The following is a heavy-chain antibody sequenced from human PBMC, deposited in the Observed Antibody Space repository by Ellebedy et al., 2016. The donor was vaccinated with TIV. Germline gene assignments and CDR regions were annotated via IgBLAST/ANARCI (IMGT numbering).Heavy chain of an antibody. V-gene: IGHV1-69*05. CDR3: ARVVHYDSKELGY. CDR1: GGTFSSYA. J-gene: IGHJ4*02. Sequence: ASVKVSCKASGGTFSSYAISWVRQAPGQGLEWMGGIIPIFGTANYAQKFQGRVTMTRDTSISTAYMELSRLRSDDMAVYYCARVVHYDSKELGYWGQGTLVTVSS. CDR2: IIPIFGTA. D-gene: IGHD3-22*01.